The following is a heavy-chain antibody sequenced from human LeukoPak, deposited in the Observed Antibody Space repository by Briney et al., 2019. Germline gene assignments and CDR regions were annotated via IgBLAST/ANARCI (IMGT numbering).Heavy chain of an antibody. CDR3: ARRHDILTGPWAFDI. J-gene: IGHJ3*02. Sequence: PSQTLSLTCTVSGGSISSSSYYWGWIRQPPGKGLEWIGSIYYSGSTYYNPSLKSRVTISVDTSKNQFSLKLSSVTAADTAVYYCARRHDILTGPWAFDIWGQGTMVTVSS. CDR2: IYYSGST. D-gene: IGHD3-9*01. CDR1: GGSISSSSYY. V-gene: IGHV4-39*01.